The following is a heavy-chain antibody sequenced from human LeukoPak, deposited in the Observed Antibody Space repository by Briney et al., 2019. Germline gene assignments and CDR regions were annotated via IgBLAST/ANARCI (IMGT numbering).Heavy chain of an antibody. V-gene: IGHV3-74*01. Sequence: PGGSLRLSCAASGFTFSSYWMHWVRQAPGKGLVWVSRIDTDGSFTSYADSVRGGFTISRDNAKNTFYLQMSSLRAEDTAVYYCIRGTVGAPGNDYWGQGTLVTVSS. CDR3: IRGTVGAPGNDY. CDR1: GFTFSSYW. J-gene: IGHJ4*02. D-gene: IGHD1-26*01. CDR2: IDTDGSFT.